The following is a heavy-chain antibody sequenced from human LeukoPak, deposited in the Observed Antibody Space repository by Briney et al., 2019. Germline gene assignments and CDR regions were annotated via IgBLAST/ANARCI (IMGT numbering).Heavy chain of an antibody. CDR1: GGSISSSLYY. V-gene: IGHV4-39*01. CDR2: FYYSGST. J-gene: IGHJ4*02. CDR3: TTTTRGWYGVGDY. Sequence: RASETLSLTCTVSGGSISSSLYYWGWIRQAPGKGLEWIGSFYYSGSTYYNASHKSRVTISVDTSKSQFSLKLNSVTATDTAVYYCTTTTRGWYGVGDYWGQGTLVTVSS. D-gene: IGHD6-19*01.